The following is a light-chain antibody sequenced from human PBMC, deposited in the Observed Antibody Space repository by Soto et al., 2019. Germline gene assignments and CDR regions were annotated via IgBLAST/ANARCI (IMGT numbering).Light chain of an antibody. Sequence: QSALTQPPSASGSPGQSVTISCTGTSSDVAGYNYVSWYQQHPGKAPKLMIYEVSKRPSGVPDRFSGSKSGNTASLTVSGLQAEDGADYYCSSYAGSNKLVFGGGTKLTAL. V-gene: IGLV2-8*01. J-gene: IGLJ2*01. CDR3: SSYAGSNKLV. CDR1: SSDVAGYNY. CDR2: EVS.